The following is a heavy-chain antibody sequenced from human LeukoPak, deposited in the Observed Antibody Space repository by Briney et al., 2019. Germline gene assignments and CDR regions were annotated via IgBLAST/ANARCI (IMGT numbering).Heavy chain of an antibody. CDR1: GGSISSYY. V-gene: IGHV4-59*01. D-gene: IGHD2-15*01. CDR3: ARALRYCSGGSCDHDAFDI. J-gene: IGHJ3*02. Sequence: KPSETLSLTCTVSGGSISSYYWSWIRQPPGKGLEWIGYIYYSGSTNYNPSLKSRVAISVDTSKNQFSLKLSSATAADTAVYYCARALRYCSGGSCDHDAFDIWGQGTMVTVSS. CDR2: IYYSGST.